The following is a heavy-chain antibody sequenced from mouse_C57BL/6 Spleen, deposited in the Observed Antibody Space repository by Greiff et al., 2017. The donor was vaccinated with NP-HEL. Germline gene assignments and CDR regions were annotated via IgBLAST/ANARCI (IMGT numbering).Heavy chain of an antibody. V-gene: IGHV1-85*01. Sequence: QVQLQQSGPELVKPGASVKLSCKASGYTFTSYDINWVKQRPGQGLEWIGWIYPRDGSTKYNEKFKGKATLTVDTSSSTAYMELHSLTSEDSAVYFCARENYSNFGYAMDYWGQGTSVTVSS. J-gene: IGHJ4*01. CDR3: ARENYSNFGYAMDY. D-gene: IGHD2-5*01. CDR1: GYTFTSYD. CDR2: IYPRDGST.